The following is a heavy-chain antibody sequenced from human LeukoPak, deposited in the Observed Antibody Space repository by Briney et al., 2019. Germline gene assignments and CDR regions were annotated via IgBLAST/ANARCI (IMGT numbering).Heavy chain of an antibody. Sequence: GGSLRLSCAAFGFTFDDYAMHWVRQAPGKGLEWVSGISWNSGSIGYADSVKGRFTISRDNAKNSLYLQMNSLRAEDTALYYCAKNLAVAGNVFDYWGQGTLVTVSS. J-gene: IGHJ4*02. CDR2: ISWNSGSI. V-gene: IGHV3-9*01. CDR1: GFTFDDYA. D-gene: IGHD6-19*01. CDR3: AKNLAVAGNVFDY.